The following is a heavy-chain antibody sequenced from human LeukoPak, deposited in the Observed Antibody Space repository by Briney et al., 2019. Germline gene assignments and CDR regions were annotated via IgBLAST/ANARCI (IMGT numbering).Heavy chain of an antibody. CDR1: GGSFSGYY. V-gene: IGHV4-34*01. CDR2: INHSGST. D-gene: IGHD6-19*01. Sequence: KTSETLSLTCAVYGGSFSGYYWSWIRQPPGKGLEWIGEINHSGSTNYNPSLKSRVTISVDTSKNQFSLKLSSVTAADTAVYYCARRVAGVNYYYYYMDVWGKGTTVTIPS. J-gene: IGHJ6*03. CDR3: ARRVAGVNYYYYYMDV.